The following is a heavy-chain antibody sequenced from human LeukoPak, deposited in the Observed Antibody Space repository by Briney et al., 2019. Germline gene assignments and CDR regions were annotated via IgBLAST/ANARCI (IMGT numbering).Heavy chain of an antibody. CDR2: IRSKAYGGTT. Sequence: GRSLRLSCTASGFTFGDYAMSWVRQAPGKGLEWVGFIRSKAYGGTTEYAASVKGRFTISRDDSKSIAYLQMNSLKTEDTAVYYCTRVESGSSGYYYYFDYWGQGTLVTVSS. CDR3: TRVESGSSGYYYYFDY. CDR1: GFTFGDYA. D-gene: IGHD3-22*01. J-gene: IGHJ4*02. V-gene: IGHV3-49*04.